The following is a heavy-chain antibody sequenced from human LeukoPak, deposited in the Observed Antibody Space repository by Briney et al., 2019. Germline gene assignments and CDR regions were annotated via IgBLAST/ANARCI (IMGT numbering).Heavy chain of an antibody. Sequence: PETLSLTCTVSGGSISGYYWSWIRQPPGKGLEWIGYIYHSGSTNYNPSLKSRVTISVDTSKNQFSLKLSSVTAADTAVYYCARRLARRGYGDCCDYWGQGTLVTVSS. J-gene: IGHJ4*02. CDR3: ARRLARRGYGDCCDY. V-gene: IGHV4-59*08. CDR1: GGSISGYY. CDR2: IYHSGST. D-gene: IGHD4-17*01.